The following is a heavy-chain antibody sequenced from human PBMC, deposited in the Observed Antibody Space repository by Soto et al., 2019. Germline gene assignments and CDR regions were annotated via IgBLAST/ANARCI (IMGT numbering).Heavy chain of an antibody. D-gene: IGHD3-22*01. V-gene: IGHV1-69*01. Sequence: QVQLVQSGAEVKKPGSSVKVSCKASGGTFSSYAISWVRQAPGQGLEWMGGIIPIFGTANYAQKFQGRVTITADESTSTAYMELSSLRSEDTAVYYCARSIPNAYYDSSGYYYFDYWGQGTLVTVSS. CDR2: IIPIFGTA. CDR3: ARSIPNAYYDSSGYYYFDY. CDR1: GGTFSSYA. J-gene: IGHJ4*02.